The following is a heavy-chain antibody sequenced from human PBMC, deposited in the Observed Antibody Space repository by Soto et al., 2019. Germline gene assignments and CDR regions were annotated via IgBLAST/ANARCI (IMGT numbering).Heavy chain of an antibody. D-gene: IGHD2-2*01. Sequence: SETLSLTXTVSGGSISSSSYYWGWIRQPPGKGLEWIGYSSSSRSTNYNPSLKGRVTISVDTSKNQISLNLTSVTAADTAVYYCARVFCTTTTCYDDLYETGPRHAFDVWGQGTMVTVS. CDR1: GGSISSSSYY. CDR3: ARVFCTTTTCYDDLYETGPRHAFDV. J-gene: IGHJ3*01. CDR2: SSSSRST. V-gene: IGHV4-61*05.